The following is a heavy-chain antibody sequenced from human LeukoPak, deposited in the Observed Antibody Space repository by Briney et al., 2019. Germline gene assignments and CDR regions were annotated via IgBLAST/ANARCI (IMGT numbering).Heavy chain of an antibody. CDR3: ARSIVVPAAINSYYFDY. CDR1: GFTFDNHG. D-gene: IGHD2-2*01. CDR2: INWNGGST. Sequence: PGGSLRLSCAASGFTFDNHGMSWVRQAPGKGLEWFSGINWNGGSTGYADSVKGRFTISRDNAKNSLYLQMNSLRAEDTALYYCARSIVVPAAINSYYFDYWGQGTLVTVSS. V-gene: IGHV3-20*04. J-gene: IGHJ4*02.